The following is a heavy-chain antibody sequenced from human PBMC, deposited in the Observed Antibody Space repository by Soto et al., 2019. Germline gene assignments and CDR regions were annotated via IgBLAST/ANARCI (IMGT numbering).Heavy chain of an antibody. CDR2: IYVTGAV. CDR1: GAALNSGNYY. V-gene: IGHV4-31*03. CDR3: ARLRIATNNYKWFDP. D-gene: IGHD2-21*01. Sequence: SETLSLTCSFSGAALNSGNYYWSWIRQVPGKGLEWIGHIYVTGAVDYNPSLRDRITISQDTSERQFSLNLRLVTAADTAVYYCARLRIATNNYKWFDPWGQGTLVTVSS. J-gene: IGHJ5*02.